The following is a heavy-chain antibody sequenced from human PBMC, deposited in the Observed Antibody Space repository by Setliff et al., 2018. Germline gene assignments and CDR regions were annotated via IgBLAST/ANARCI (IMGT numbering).Heavy chain of an antibody. CDR3: AKGRGEMDS. V-gene: IGHV3-7*03. D-gene: IGHD3-10*01. J-gene: IGHJ4*02. CDR1: GFTFSDYW. Sequence: PGGSLRLSCAAFGFTFSDYWMSWVRQAPGQGLEWVASIKQDGSEKHYADSAKGRFTVSRDTSKNQFSLNVRSVTAADTAIYYCAKGRGEMDSWGQGILVTVSS. CDR2: IKQDGSEK.